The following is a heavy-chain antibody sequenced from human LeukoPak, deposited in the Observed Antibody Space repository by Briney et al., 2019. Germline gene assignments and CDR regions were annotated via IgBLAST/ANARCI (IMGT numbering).Heavy chain of an antibody. Sequence: PSETLSLTCTLSGGSISTYYWSWVRQPPGKGLEWIGYIYYTGSTDYNPSLKSRVTMSVDTSKNQFSLKLSSVTAADTAVYYCARAYGPFGYWGQGTLVTVSS. CDR3: ARAYGPFGY. D-gene: IGHD3-16*01. CDR2: IYYTGST. J-gene: IGHJ4*02. CDR1: GGSISTYY. V-gene: IGHV4-59*12.